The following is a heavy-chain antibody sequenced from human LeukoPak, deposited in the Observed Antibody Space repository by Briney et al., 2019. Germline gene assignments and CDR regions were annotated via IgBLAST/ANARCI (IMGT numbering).Heavy chain of an antibody. CDR1: GGTFSSYA. J-gene: IGHJ3*02. D-gene: IGHD3-22*01. CDR3: ARDVFDYDSRESAEGGWGTAFDI. Sequence: GSSVKVSCKASGGTFSSYAISWVRQAPGQGLEWMGGIIPIFGTANYAQKFQGRVTITADESTSTAYMELSSLRSEDTAVYYCARDVFDYDSRESAEGGWGTAFDIWGQGTMVTVSS. CDR2: IIPIFGTA. V-gene: IGHV1-69*01.